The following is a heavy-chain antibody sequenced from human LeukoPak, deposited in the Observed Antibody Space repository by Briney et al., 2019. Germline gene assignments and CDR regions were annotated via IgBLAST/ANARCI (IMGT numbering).Heavy chain of an antibody. CDR3: AKDLRYYYGSGSYYYYGMDV. CDR2: ISGSGGST. CDR1: GFTFSSYA. Sequence: GGSLRLSCAASGFTFSSYAMSWVRQAPGKGLEWVSAISGSGGSTYYADSVKGRFTISRDNPKNTLYLQMNSLRAEDTAVYYCAKDLRYYYGSGSYYYYGMDVWGQGTTVTVSS. D-gene: IGHD3-10*01. V-gene: IGHV3-23*01. J-gene: IGHJ6*02.